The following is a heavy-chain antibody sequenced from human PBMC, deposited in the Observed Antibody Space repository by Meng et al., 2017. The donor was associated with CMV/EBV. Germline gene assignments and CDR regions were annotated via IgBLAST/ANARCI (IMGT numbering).Heavy chain of an antibody. V-gene: IGHV3-11*01. CDR2: ISSSGSTI. CDR3: ARQGIAVSPDGPFDY. J-gene: IGHJ4*02. Sequence: GESLKISFAASGFTFSDYYMSWIRQAPGKGLEWVSYISSSGSTIYYADSVKGRFTISRDNAKNSLYLQMNSLRAEDTAVYYCARQGIAVSPDGPFDYWGQGTLVTVSS. CDR1: GFTFSDYY. D-gene: IGHD6-19*01.